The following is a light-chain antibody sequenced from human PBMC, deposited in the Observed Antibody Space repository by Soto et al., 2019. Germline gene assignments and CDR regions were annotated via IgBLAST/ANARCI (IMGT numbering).Light chain of an antibody. CDR2: DAS. J-gene: IGKJ5*01. CDR3: QQRSNWSIT. Sequence: ESVLTQSPATLSLSPGEGATLSCRASQSVSSYLAWYQQKPGQAPRLLIYDASNRATGIPARFSGSGSGTDFTLTISSLEPEDFAVYYCQQRSNWSITFGQGTRLEIK. CDR1: QSVSSY. V-gene: IGKV3-11*01.